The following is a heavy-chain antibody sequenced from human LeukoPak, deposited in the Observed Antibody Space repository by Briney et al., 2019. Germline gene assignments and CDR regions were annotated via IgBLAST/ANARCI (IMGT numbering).Heavy chain of an antibody. Sequence: PSETLSLTCTVSGGSISSYYWNWVRQPPGKGLEWIGYIYYSGSTNYNPSLKSRVTISVDTSKNQFSLKLSSVTAADTAVYYCARGSSPHDYWGQGTLVTVSS. J-gene: IGHJ4*02. CDR3: ARGSSPHDY. CDR1: GGSISSYY. CDR2: IYYSGST. V-gene: IGHV4-59*01. D-gene: IGHD2-2*01.